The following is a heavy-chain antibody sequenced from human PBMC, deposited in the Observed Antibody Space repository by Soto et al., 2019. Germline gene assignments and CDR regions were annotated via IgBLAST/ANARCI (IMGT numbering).Heavy chain of an antibody. Sequence: QVQLVQSGAEVKKPGSSVKVSCKASGGTFSSYAISWVRQAPGQGLEWMGGIIPIFGTANYAQKFQGRVKITADESTSTAYMELSRLRSEDTAVYYCARGYDYVWGSYRSHYYYYYGMDVWGQGTTVTVSS. CDR2: IIPIFGTA. V-gene: IGHV1-69*01. D-gene: IGHD3-16*02. CDR3: ARGYDYVWGSYRSHYYYYYGMDV. CDR1: GGTFSSYA. J-gene: IGHJ6*02.